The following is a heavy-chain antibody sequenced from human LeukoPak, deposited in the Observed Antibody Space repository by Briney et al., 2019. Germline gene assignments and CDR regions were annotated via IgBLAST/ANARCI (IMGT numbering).Heavy chain of an antibody. J-gene: IGHJ6*03. D-gene: IGHD6-19*01. CDR3: AHTTSSGWYQDYYYYMDV. CDR1: GFSLSTSGVG. V-gene: IGHV2-5*01. Sequence: SGPTLVNPTQTLTLTCTFSGFSLSTSGVGVGWIRQPPGKALEWLALIYWNDDKRYSPSLKSRLTITKDTSKNQVVLTMTNMDPVDTATYYCAHTTSSGWYQDYYYYMDVWGKGTTVTISS. CDR2: IYWNDDK.